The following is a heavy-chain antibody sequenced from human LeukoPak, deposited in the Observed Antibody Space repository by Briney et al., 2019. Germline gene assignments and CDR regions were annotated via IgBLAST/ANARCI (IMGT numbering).Heavy chain of an antibody. CDR1: GFTFDDYG. Sequence: GGSLRLSCAASGFTFDDYGMSWVRQAPGKGLEWVSGINWNGGSTGYADSVKGRFTISRDNSKNTLYLQMNSLRAEDTAVYYCAKDRVGTFAFDIWGQGTMVTVSS. J-gene: IGHJ3*02. D-gene: IGHD1-26*01. CDR2: INWNGGST. V-gene: IGHV3-20*04. CDR3: AKDRVGTFAFDI.